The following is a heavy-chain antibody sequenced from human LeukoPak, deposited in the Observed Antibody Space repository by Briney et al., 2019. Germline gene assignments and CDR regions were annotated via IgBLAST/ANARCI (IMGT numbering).Heavy chain of an antibody. V-gene: IGHV3-23*01. J-gene: IGHJ4*02. CDR3: AIMHGYYDGSGYWVQ. D-gene: IGHD3-22*01. CDR2: ISPNADRT. CDR1: GFTFGSYA. Sequence: GGSLRLSCAASGFTFGSYAISWVRQAPGKGLEWVSFISPNADRTSKADSVEGRFTISRDNPRNTLYLQMNSLRDDDTAVYYCAIMHGYYDGSGYWVQWGQGTLVTVSS.